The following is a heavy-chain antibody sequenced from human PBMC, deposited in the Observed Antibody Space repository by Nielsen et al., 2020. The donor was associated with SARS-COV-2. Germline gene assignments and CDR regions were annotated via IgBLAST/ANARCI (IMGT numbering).Heavy chain of an antibody. Sequence: GESLKISCAASGFTFSSYAMHWVRQAPGKGLEWVAVISYDGSNKYYADSVKGRFTISRDNSKNTLYLQMNSLRAEDTAVYYCAGPDAFDIWGQGTMVTVSS. CDR1: GFTFSSYA. CDR3: AGPDAFDI. CDR2: ISYDGSNK. V-gene: IGHV3-30*04. J-gene: IGHJ3*02.